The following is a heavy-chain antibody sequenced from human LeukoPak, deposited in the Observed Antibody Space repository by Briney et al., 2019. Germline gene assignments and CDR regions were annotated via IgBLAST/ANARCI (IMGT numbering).Heavy chain of an antibody. D-gene: IGHD3-22*01. J-gene: IGHJ4*02. CDR2: IIPIFGTA. Sequence: ASVKVSCKASGGTFSSYAISWVRQAPGQGLEWMGGIIPIFGTANYAQKFQGRVTITADESTSTAYMELSSLRSEDTAVYYCARQDGYYDSSGYYYVIGFDYWGQGTLVTVSS. CDR3: ARQDGYYDSSGYYYVIGFDY. V-gene: IGHV1-69*13. CDR1: GGTFSSYA.